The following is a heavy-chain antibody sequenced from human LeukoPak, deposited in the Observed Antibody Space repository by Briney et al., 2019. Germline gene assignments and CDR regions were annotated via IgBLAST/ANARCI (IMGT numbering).Heavy chain of an antibody. CDR3: AKESVEYYFDY. Sequence: GGSLRLSCAVSGFTFSSHAMSWVRQAPGKGLEWVSIITVSGGNTYYADSVKGRFTISRDNSKNTLFLQMNSLRAEDTAVYYCAKESVEYYFDYWGQGTLVTVSS. CDR1: GFTFSSHA. J-gene: IGHJ4*02. CDR2: ITVSGGNT. V-gene: IGHV3-23*01.